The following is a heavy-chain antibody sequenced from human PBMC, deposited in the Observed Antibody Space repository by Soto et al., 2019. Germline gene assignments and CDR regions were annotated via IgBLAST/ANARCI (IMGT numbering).Heavy chain of an antibody. CDR1: GGSISSGGYY. Sequence: SETLSLTCTVSGGSISSGGYYWSWIRQHPGKGLEWIGYIYYSGSTYYNPSLKSRVTISVDTPKNQFSLKLSSVTAADTAVYYCARVPAGGSFDYWGQGTLVTVSS. CDR3: ARVPAGGSFDY. J-gene: IGHJ4*02. CDR2: IYYSGST. D-gene: IGHD3-10*01. V-gene: IGHV4-31*03.